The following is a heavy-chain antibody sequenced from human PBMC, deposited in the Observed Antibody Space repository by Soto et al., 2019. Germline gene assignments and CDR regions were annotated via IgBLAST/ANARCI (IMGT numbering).Heavy chain of an antibody. J-gene: IGHJ4*02. CDR2: ISPGSDVR. CDR3: TRDPRITDF. D-gene: IGHD3-16*01. CDR1: VFTFSSYS. Sequence: WASLRLSCVASVFTFSSYSVNWIRQAPGKGLELLSYISPGSDVRKYADSVEGRFTIYRDNAKNLLYLHMNSLRAEDTAVYYCTRDPRITDFWGQGTLVTVSS. V-gene: IGHV3-48*04.